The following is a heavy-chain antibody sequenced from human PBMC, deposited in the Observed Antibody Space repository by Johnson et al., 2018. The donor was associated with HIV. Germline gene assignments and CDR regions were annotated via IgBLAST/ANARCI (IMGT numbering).Heavy chain of an antibody. CDR1: GFTLSSYG. D-gene: IGHD2-15*01. V-gene: IGHV3-33*08. CDR3: ARAVCRGGRCYSHDAFDI. CDR2: IRYDGSNK. J-gene: IGHJ3*02. Sequence: QVHLVESGGGLVQPGRSLRLSCAASGFTLSSYGMHWVRQAPGKGLEWVAFIRYDGSNKYYADSVRGRFTISRDNSKNTLYLQMNSLRAGDTALYYCARAVCRGGRCYSHDAFDIWGQGTMVTVSS.